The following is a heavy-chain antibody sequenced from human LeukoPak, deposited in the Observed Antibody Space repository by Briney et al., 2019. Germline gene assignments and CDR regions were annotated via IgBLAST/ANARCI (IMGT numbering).Heavy chain of an antibody. D-gene: IGHD3-10*01. Sequence: PGGSLRLSCAASGFTFSSYSMNWVRQAPGKGLEWFSAISGSGGSTYYADSVKGRFTISRDNSKNTLYLQMNSLRAEDTAVYYCAKDAYGSGSYPDYWGQGTLVTVSS. CDR2: ISGSGGST. J-gene: IGHJ4*02. CDR3: AKDAYGSGSYPDY. CDR1: GFTFSSYS. V-gene: IGHV3-23*01.